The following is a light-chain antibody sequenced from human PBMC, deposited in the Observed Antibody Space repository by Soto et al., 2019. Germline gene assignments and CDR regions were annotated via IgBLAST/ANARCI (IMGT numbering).Light chain of an antibody. CDR3: CSYAGGSNV. CDR2: EGS. J-gene: IGLJ1*01. V-gene: IGLV2-23*03. Sequence: QSALTQPASVSESPGQSITISCTGTSSDIGSYKFVSWYQQHPDKAPKLLIFEGSKRPSGVSNRFSGSKSGNTASLTISGLQAEDEADHFCCSYAGGSNVFGTGTKVTVL. CDR1: SSDIGSYKF.